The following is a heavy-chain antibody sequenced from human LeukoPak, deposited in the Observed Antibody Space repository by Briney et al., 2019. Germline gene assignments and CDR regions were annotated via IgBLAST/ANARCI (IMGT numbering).Heavy chain of an antibody. CDR1: GYTFGTYA. J-gene: IGHJ4*02. D-gene: IGHD5-12*01. CDR3: AKAGYSGYEYDY. Sequence: GGSLRLSCAASGYTFGTYAMYWVRQAPGKGLEWVAIISYDGSYKYYADSVKGRFTISRDNSKNTLYLQMNSLRAEDTAVYYCAKAGYSGYEYDYWGQGTLVTVSS. V-gene: IGHV3-30*04. CDR2: ISYDGSYK.